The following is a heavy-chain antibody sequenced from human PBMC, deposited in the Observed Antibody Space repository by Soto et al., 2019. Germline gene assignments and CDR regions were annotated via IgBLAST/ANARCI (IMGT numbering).Heavy chain of an antibody. Sequence: QVQLVESGGGVVQPGRSLRLSCAASGFTFSSYGMHWVRQAPGKGLEWVAVISYDGSNKYYADSVKGRFTISRDNSKNTLYLQMNSLRAEDTAVYYCAKDLTRGALLLSPSDYWGQGTLVTVSS. CDR3: AKDLTRGALLLSPSDY. CDR2: ISYDGSNK. V-gene: IGHV3-30*18. J-gene: IGHJ4*02. D-gene: IGHD7-27*01. CDR1: GFTFSSYG.